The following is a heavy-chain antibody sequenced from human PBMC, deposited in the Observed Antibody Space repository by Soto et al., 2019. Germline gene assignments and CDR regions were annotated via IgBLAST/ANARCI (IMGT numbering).Heavy chain of an antibody. Sequence: GGSLRLSCAASGFTFDDYAMHWVRQAPGKGLEWVSLISWDGGSTYYADSVKGRFTISRDNSKNSLYLQMNSLRAEDTALYYCAKDGGSYYYYYYGMDVWGQGTTVTVSS. CDR1: GFTFDDYA. D-gene: IGHD1-26*01. J-gene: IGHJ6*02. CDR3: AKDGGSYYYYYYGMDV. CDR2: ISWDGGST. V-gene: IGHV3-43D*03.